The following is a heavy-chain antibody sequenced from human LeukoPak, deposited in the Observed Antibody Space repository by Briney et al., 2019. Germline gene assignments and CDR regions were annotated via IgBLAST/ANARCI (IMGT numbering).Heavy chain of an antibody. CDR1: GGSFRGYY. V-gene: IGHV4-34*01. Sequence: PPETLSLTCAVYGGSFRGYYWGWIRQPPGKGLEWIGEINHSGSTNYNPSLKSRVTISVDTSKNQFSLKLSSVTAADTAVYYCARGEIAARPLYFDYWGQGTLVTVSS. CDR3: ARGEIAARPLYFDY. D-gene: IGHD6-6*01. J-gene: IGHJ4*02. CDR2: INHSGST.